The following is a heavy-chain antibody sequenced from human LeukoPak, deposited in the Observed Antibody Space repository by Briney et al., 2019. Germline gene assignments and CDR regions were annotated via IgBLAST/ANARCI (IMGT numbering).Heavy chain of an antibody. V-gene: IGHV3-21*01. CDR1: GFTFSIYT. CDR3: ARDLAWGGY. J-gene: IGHJ4*02. Sequence: PGGSLRLSRVASGFTFSIYTMSWVRQAPGKGLEWVSSITSSSSSMYSADSVKGRLTISRDNAKNSLYLQMNNLRAEDTAVYYCARDLAWGGYWGQGTLVTVSS. D-gene: IGHD7-27*01. CDR2: ITSSSSSM.